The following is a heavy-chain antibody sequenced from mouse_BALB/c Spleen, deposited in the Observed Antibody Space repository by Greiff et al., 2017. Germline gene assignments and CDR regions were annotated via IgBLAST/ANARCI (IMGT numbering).Heavy chain of an antibody. Sequence: QVQLQQPGAELVKPGAPVKLSCKASGYTFTSYWMNWVKQRPGRGLEWIGRIDPSDSETHYNQKFKDKATLTVDKSSSTAYIQLSSLTSEDSAVYYCARSGAFDYWGQGTTLTVSS. CDR3: ARSGAFDY. J-gene: IGHJ2*01. V-gene: IGHV1-69*02. CDR2: IDPSDSET. CDR1: GYTFTSYW.